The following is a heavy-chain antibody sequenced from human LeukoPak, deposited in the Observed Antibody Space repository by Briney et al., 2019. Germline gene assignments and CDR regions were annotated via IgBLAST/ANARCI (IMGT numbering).Heavy chain of an antibody. CDR1: GYTFTSYY. D-gene: IGHD4-17*01. J-gene: IGHJ4*02. CDR2: INPSGGST. Sequence: ASVKVSCKASGYTFTSYYIHWVRQAPGQGLEWMGIINPSGGSTNYAQKFQGRVTMTRDTSTSTVYMELSSLRSEDTAVYYCARAAYGAPFDYWGQGTLVTVSS. V-gene: IGHV1-46*01. CDR3: ARAAYGAPFDY.